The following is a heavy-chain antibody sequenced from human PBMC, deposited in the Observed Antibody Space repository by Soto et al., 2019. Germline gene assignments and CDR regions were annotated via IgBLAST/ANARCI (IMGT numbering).Heavy chain of an antibody. V-gene: IGHV1-3*05. CDR1: GYTFTSYA. Sequence: QVQLVQSGAEEKKPGASVKVSCKASGYTFTSYAMHWARQAPGQRLEWMGWINAGNGNTKYSQKFQGRVTITRDTSASTAYMELSSLRSEDTDVYYCARDQGRSGSYGWFDPWGQGTLVTVSS. CDR3: ARDQGRSGSYGWFDP. J-gene: IGHJ5*02. D-gene: IGHD1-26*01. CDR2: INAGNGNT.